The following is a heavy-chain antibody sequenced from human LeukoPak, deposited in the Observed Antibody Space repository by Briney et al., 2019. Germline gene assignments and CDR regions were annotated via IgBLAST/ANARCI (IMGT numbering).Heavy chain of an antibody. D-gene: IGHD2-8*02. J-gene: IGHJ3*02. Sequence: GGSLRLSCAASGFTVSSNYMSWVRQAPGKGLEWVSVIYSGGSTYYADSVKGRFTISRDNSKNTLYLQMNSLRAEDTAVYYCARAVPSAAWYAFDIWGQGTMVTVSS. V-gene: IGHV3-53*01. CDR1: GFTVSSNY. CDR2: IYSGGST. CDR3: ARAVPSAAWYAFDI.